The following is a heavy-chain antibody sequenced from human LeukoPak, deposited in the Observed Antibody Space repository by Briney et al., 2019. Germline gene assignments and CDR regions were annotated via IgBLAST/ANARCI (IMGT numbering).Heavy chain of an antibody. V-gene: IGHV1-2*06. CDR1: GYTFTGYY. Sequence: ASVKVSCKASGYTFTGYYMHWVRQAPGQGLEWMGRINPNSGGTNYAQKIQGRVTMTRDTSISTAYMELSRLRSDDTAVYYCAREVDYGDPNYYYYYMDVWGKGTTVTVSS. D-gene: IGHD4-17*01. CDR2: INPNSGGT. J-gene: IGHJ6*03. CDR3: AREVDYGDPNYYYYYMDV.